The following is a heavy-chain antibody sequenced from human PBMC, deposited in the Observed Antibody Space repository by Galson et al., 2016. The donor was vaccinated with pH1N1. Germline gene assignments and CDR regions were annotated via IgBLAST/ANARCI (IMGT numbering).Heavy chain of an antibody. V-gene: IGHV3-53*01. CDR1: GFTVSPND. J-gene: IGHJ6*02. CDR2: IYSGGNT. D-gene: IGHD2-15*01. CDR3: ARGYPGFSYYGMDV. Sequence: SLRLSCAASGFTVSPNDMSWFRQAPGKGLEWVSVIYSGGNTYYTDYVKGRFTISRDSSKNTLYLQMNSLRPEDTAVYYCARGYPGFSYYGMDVWGQGTTVTVSS.